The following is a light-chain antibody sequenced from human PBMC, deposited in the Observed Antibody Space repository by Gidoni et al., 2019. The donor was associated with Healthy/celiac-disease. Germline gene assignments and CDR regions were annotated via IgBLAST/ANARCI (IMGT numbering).Light chain of an antibody. CDR3: QQSYSTPPT. CDR2: AAS. J-gene: IGKJ1*01. Sequence: DIQMTQSPSSLSASVGDRVTITCRASQSISSYLNWYQQKPGKAPKLLIYAASSLQSGVPSRFSGSGSVTDFTLTISSLQPEDFATYYCQQSYSTPPTFGQXTKVEIK. CDR1: QSISSY. V-gene: IGKV1-39*01.